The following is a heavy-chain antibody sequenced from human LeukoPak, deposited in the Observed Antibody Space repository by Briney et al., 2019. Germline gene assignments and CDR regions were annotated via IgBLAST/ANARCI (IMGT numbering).Heavy chain of an antibody. D-gene: IGHD3-9*01. CDR2: IYYSGST. V-gene: IGHV4-31*03. Sequence: SETLSLACTVSGGSISSGGYYWSWIRQHPGKGLEWIGYIYYSGSTYYNPSLKSRVTISVDTSKNQFSLKLSSVTAADTAVYYCARGPVLRYFDWFTPPDYWGQGTLVTVSS. CDR1: GGSISSGGYY. CDR3: ARGPVLRYFDWFTPPDY. J-gene: IGHJ4*02.